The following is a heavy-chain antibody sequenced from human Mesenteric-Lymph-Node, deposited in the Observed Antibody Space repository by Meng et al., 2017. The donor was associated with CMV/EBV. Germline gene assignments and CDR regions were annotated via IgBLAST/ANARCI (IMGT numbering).Heavy chain of an antibody. J-gene: IGHJ5*02. CDR1: YTFTGYY. D-gene: IGHD3-10*01. Sequence: YTFTGYYMHWVRQAPGQGLEWMGRINPNSGGTNYAQKFQGRVTMTRDTSISTAYMELSRLRSDDTAVYYCASLTMVRGTTQRLNWFDPWGQGTLVTVSS. CDR3: ASLTMVRGTTQRLNWFDP. V-gene: IGHV1-2*06. CDR2: INPNSGGT.